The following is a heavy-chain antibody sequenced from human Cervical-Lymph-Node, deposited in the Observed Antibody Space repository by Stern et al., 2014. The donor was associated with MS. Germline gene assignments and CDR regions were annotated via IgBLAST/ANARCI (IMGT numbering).Heavy chain of an antibody. V-gene: IGHV3-30-3*01. CDR2: VSYDGTQR. CDR3: ARGGRGVGLEY. Sequence: VQLVASGGGVVQPGRSLSLSCVASGFTFSTYAMHWVRQAQGKGLEWVAFVSYDGTQRNSTDSVKARFTISRDNSKNTLYLHMNSLRDEDTAVYFCARGGRGVGLEYWGQGALVTVSS. J-gene: IGHJ4*02. D-gene: IGHD3-10*01. CDR1: GFTFSTYA.